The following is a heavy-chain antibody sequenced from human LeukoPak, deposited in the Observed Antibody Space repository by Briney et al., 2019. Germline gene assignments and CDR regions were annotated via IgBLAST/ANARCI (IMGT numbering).Heavy chain of an antibody. CDR2: ISYDGSNK. J-gene: IGHJ6*02. CDR3: ARVSGSWPVRYYYYGMDV. D-gene: IGHD6-13*01. V-gene: IGHV3-30*04. Sequence: GGSLRLSCAASGFTFSSYAMHWVRQAPGKGLEWVAVISYDGSNKYYADSVEGRFTISRDNSKNTLYLQMNSLRAEDTAVYYCARVSGSWPVRYYYYGMDVWGQGTTVTVSS. CDR1: GFTFSSYA.